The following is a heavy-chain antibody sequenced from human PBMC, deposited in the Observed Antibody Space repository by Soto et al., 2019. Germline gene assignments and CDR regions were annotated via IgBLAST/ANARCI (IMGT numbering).Heavy chain of an antibody. CDR1: GGSVSSGGYY. CDR2: MYDSGTT. Sequence: LSLTCTVSGGSVSSGGYYWSWIRQPPGKGLEWIGYMYDSGTTNYNPSLKSRVTISIDTSKNQISLTLTSVTAADTAVYYCVRDAGVIYVSKFGPWGRGTLVTVSS. D-gene: IGHD3-16*01. J-gene: IGHJ5*02. CDR3: VRDAGVIYVSKFGP. V-gene: IGHV4-61*08.